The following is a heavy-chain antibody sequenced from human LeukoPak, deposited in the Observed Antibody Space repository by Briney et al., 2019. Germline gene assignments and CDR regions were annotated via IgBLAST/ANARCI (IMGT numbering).Heavy chain of an antibody. CDR3: AKDEYDDFWSGPEY. CDR1: GFTFSRCA. CDR2: ISGSGGKT. V-gene: IGHV3-23*01. Sequence: GGSLRLSCVVSGFTFSRCAMTWVRQAPGKGLEWVSAISGSGGKTYYADSVKGRFTISRDNSKNTLYLQMNSLKGKDTAVYYCAKDEYDDFWSGPEYWGRGTLVAVSS. J-gene: IGHJ4*02. D-gene: IGHD3-3*01.